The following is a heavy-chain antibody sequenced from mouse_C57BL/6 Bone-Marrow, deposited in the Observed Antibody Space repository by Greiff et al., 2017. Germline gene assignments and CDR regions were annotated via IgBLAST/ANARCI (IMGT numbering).Heavy chain of an antibody. D-gene: IGHD1-1*01. Sequence: QVQLQQPGAELVKPGASVKLSCKASGYTFTSYWMHWVKQRPGQGLEWIGMIHPNSGSTNYNEKFKSKATLTVDKSSSTAYMQVSSLTSEDSAVYYCSRRASTVVAPFDYWGQGTTLTVSS. V-gene: IGHV1-64*01. J-gene: IGHJ2*01. CDR2: IHPNSGST. CDR3: SRRASTVVAPFDY. CDR1: GYTFTSYW.